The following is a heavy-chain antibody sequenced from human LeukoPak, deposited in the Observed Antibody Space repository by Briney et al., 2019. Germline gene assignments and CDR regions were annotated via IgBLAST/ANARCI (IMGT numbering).Heavy chain of an antibody. D-gene: IGHD6-19*01. J-gene: IGHJ3*02. CDR2: INPNSGGT. V-gene: IGHV1-2*02. Sequence: ASVKVSCKASVYTFTGYYMHWVRQAPGQGLEWMGWINPNSGGTNYAQKFQGRVTMTRDTSISTAYMELSRLRSDDTAVYYCARARMAWLDDAFDIWGQGTMVTVSS. CDR3: ARARMAWLDDAFDI. CDR1: VYTFTGYY.